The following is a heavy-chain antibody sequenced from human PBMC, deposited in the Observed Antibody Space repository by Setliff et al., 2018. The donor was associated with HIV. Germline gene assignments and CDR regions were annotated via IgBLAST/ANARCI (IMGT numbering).Heavy chain of an antibody. CDR1: GVSIRSDVYY. V-gene: IGHV4-61*09. CDR2: IYTSGST. J-gene: IGHJ6*03. D-gene: IGHD3-22*01. CDR3: ARVVGYYDSSGYPNYYYYYMDV. Sequence: SETLSLTCTVSGVSIRSDVYYWSWIRQPAGKGLEWIGHIYTSGSTNYNPSLKSRVTMSVDTSKNQFSLKLSSVTAADTAVYCCARVVGYYDSSGYPNYYYYYMDVWGKGTTVTVSS.